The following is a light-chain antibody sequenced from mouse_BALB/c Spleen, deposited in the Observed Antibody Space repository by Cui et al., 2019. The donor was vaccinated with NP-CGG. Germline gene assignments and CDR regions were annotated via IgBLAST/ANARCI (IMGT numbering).Light chain of an antibody. CDR1: TGAVTTSNY. Sequence: QAVVTQESALTTSPGETVTLTCRSSTGAVTTSNYANWVQEKPDHLFPGLIGGTNNRAPGVPARFSGSLIGDKVALTITGAQTEDEAIYFCALWYSNHWVFGGGTKLTVL. V-gene: IGLV1*01. J-gene: IGLJ1*01. CDR2: GTN. CDR3: ALWYSNHWV.